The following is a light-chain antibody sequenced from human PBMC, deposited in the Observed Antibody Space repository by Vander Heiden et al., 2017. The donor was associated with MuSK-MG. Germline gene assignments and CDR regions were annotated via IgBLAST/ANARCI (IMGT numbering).Light chain of an antibody. Sequence: EIVLTPSPSTLSFSPGERATLSCRASQSVSSYLAWYQQKPGQAPRLLIYDASNRATGIPARFSGSGSGTDFTLTISSLEPEDFAVYYCQQRSNWPPFGPGTKVDIK. CDR3: QQRSNWPP. J-gene: IGKJ3*01. CDR2: DAS. CDR1: QSVSSY. V-gene: IGKV3-11*01.